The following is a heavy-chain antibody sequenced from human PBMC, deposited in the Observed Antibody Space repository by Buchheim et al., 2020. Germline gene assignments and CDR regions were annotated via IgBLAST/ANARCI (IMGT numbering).Heavy chain of an antibody. CDR2: ISSSGTSI. CDR1: RFTLNSFE. Sequence: EVQLVESGGGLVQPGGSLRLSCAASRFTLNSFEMTWVRQAPGKGLEWVSYISSSGTSIFYVDSVKGRFTISRDNAKNSVFLQMNSLRAEDTAVYYCARYLSQRSFDWWGQGTL. J-gene: IGHJ4*02. V-gene: IGHV3-48*03. CDR3: ARYLSQRSFDW. D-gene: IGHD6-25*01.